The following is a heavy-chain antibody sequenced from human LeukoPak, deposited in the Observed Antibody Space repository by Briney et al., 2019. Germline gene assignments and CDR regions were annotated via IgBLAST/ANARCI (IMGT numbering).Heavy chain of an antibody. CDR1: GFTFSSYG. V-gene: IGHV3-30*18. J-gene: IGHJ4*02. CDR2: ISYDGTNK. CDR3: AKDLNYDFWRGLGN. Sequence: GGSLRLSCAVSGFTFSSYGMHWVRQAPGKGLEWMAVISYDGTNKYYADPVKGRFTISRDNSKNTLYLQMNSLRAEDAAVYYCAKDLNYDFWRGLGNWGQGTLVTVSS. D-gene: IGHD3-3*01.